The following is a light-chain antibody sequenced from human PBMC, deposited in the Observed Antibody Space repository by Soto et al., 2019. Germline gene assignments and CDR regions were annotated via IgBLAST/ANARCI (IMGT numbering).Light chain of an antibody. Sequence: EIVMTQSPAPLSVSPGERATLSCRASQSVSSNLAWYQQKPGQAPRLLIYGASTRATGIPARFSGSGSGTEFTLTISSLQSEDFAVYYCQQRSNWPPITFGQGTRLEIK. CDR3: QQRSNWPPIT. V-gene: IGKV3-15*01. J-gene: IGKJ5*01. CDR2: GAS. CDR1: QSVSSN.